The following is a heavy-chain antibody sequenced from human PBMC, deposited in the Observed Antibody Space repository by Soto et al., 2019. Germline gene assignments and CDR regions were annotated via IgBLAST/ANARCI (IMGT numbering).Heavy chain of an antibody. CDR3: AGDGYCSGGSCLDGMDV. V-gene: IGHV3-30-3*01. J-gene: IGHJ6*02. Sequence: PGGSLRLSCGVSGFTLSRYTMHWVRQAPGKGLEWVALISSDGSAKNYADSVKGRFTISRDDSLYLQMTSLRGEDTAVYYCAGDGYCSGGSCLDGMDVWGQGTTVTVSS. CDR1: GFTLSRYT. D-gene: IGHD2-15*01. CDR2: ISSDGSAK.